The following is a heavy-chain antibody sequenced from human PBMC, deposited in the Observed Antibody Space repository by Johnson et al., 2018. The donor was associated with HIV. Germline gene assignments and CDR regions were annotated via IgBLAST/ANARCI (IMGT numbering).Heavy chain of an antibody. CDR2: IGYDGNGQ. D-gene: IGHD1-26*01. Sequence: QVQLVESGGGLVQSGESLRLSCAASGITVNTNYMRWVRRAPGKGLEWVAAIGYDGNGQDYDDSVKGRFTISRDNSRNTLYLHLNSLRAVDTAVYYCARVRIGRENAFDIWGQGTMVTVSS. CDR1: GITVNTNY. J-gene: IGHJ3*02. CDR3: ARVRIGRENAFDI. V-gene: IGHV3-30*04.